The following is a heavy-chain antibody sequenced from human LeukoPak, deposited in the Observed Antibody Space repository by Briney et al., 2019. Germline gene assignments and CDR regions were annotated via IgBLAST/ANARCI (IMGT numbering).Heavy chain of an antibody. Sequence: GGSLRLSCGASGFTFSSYWMHWVRQAPGKGLVWVSRINSDGSSTGYADSVKGRLTISRDNAKNTLYLQMNTLRVEDTALYYCAKSRNFYYYFMEVSGRGTKVTISS. V-gene: IGHV3-74*01. J-gene: IGHJ6*03. CDR3: AKSRNFYYYFMEV. CDR2: INSDGSST. CDR1: GFTFSSYW.